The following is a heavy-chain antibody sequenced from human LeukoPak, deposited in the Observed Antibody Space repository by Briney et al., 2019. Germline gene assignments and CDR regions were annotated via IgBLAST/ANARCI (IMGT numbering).Heavy chain of an antibody. Sequence: SETLSLTCTVSGGSISVYYWSWVRQPAGKGLEWIGRIYASGSTNYNVSPYSRVTMSVDTSKNQFSLNLRSVTAADTAVYYCARGSITYYGMDVWGQGTSVTVS. CDR1: GGSISVYY. CDR2: IYASGST. V-gene: IGHV4-4*07. CDR3: ARGSITYYGMDV. J-gene: IGHJ6*02. D-gene: IGHD1-20*01.